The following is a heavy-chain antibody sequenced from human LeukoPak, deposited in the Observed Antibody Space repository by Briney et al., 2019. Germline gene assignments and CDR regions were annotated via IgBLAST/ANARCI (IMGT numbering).Heavy chain of an antibody. V-gene: IGHV4-59*08. CDR1: GASMTDYY. D-gene: IGHD1-14*01. Sequence: SETLSLTCTVSGASMTDYYWSWIRQPPGKGLEWIAYSHYSGETKCNPSLKSRITISVDTSKNQFSLKLSSVTAADTAVYFCARQPGGTAAFDIWGQGTTVTVSA. CDR3: ARQPGGTAAFDI. CDR2: SHYSGET. J-gene: IGHJ3*02.